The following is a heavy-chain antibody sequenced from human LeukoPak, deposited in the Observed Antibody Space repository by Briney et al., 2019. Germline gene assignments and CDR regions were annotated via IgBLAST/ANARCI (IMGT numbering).Heavy chain of an antibody. CDR1: GFNFNTYT. CDR3: VRGSYGAYDY. V-gene: IGHV3-21*01. Sequence: GGSLRLSCAASGFNFNTYTMNWVRQAPGKGLEWVSSISSDSSYIYYADAVHGRFTVSRDNAKYSLYLQMNSLRAEDTAVYYWVRGSYGAYDYWGQGILVTASS. D-gene: IGHD4-17*01. CDR2: ISSDSSYI. J-gene: IGHJ4*02.